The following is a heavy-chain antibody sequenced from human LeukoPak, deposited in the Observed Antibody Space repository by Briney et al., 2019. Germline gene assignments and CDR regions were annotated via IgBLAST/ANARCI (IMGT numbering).Heavy chain of an antibody. CDR1: GGTFSSYA. CDR3: ARGHGAAAGSWFDY. CDR2: IIPIFGTA. V-gene: IGHV1-69*05. J-gene: IGHJ4*02. D-gene: IGHD6-13*01. Sequence: VASVKVSCKASGGTFSSYAISWVRQAPGQGLEWMGGIIPIFGTANYAQKFQGRVTITTDESTSTAYMELSGLRSEDTAVYYCARGHGAAAGSWFDYWGQGTLVTVSS.